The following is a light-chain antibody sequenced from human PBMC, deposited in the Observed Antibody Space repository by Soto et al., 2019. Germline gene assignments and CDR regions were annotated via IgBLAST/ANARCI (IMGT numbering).Light chain of an antibody. J-gene: IGKJ2*01. V-gene: IGKV3-15*01. CDR3: QQGHNWPLT. CDR1: QSISTE. Sequence: EIAMTQSPATLSVSPGERATLSCTASQSISTELAWYQQIPGQPPRLLIYSASTRATVVPARFTGSGSGSQFTLTISGLQSEDFAMYYCQQGHNWPLTFGQGTRLEI. CDR2: SAS.